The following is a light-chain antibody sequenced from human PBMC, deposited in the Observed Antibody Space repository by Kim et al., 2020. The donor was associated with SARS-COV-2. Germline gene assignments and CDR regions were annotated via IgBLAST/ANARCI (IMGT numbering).Light chain of an antibody. V-gene: IGLV9-49*01. CDR3: GADHGSGSNFVRV. Sequence: CTLGSGYSNYKVDWYQQRPGKGPRFVMRVGTGGIVGSKGDAIPDRFSVLGSGLNRYLTIKNIQEEDESDYHCGADHGSGSNFVRVFGGGTQLTVL. J-gene: IGLJ3*02. CDR2: VGTGGIVG. CDR1: SGYSNYK.